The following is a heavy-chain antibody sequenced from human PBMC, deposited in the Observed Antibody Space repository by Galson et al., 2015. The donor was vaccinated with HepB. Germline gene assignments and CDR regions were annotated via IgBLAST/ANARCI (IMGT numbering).Heavy chain of an antibody. Sequence: SLRLSCAASGFSFTNAWMSWVRQAPGKGLEWVGHIESKTDGGTTDYAAPVKGRFTISRDDSKNTLHLQMNSLNTEDTAVYYCTTVLAYCSGGSCYSSGWLPSWFDPWGQGTLVTVSS. CDR3: TTVLAYCSGGSCYSSGWLPSWFDP. J-gene: IGHJ5*02. CDR2: IESKTDGGTT. V-gene: IGHV3-15*04. CDR1: GFSFTNAW. D-gene: IGHD2-15*01.